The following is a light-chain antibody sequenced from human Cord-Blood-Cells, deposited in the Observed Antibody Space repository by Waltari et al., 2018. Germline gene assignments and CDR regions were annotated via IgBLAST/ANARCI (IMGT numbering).Light chain of an antibody. J-gene: IGLJ2*01. V-gene: IGLV1-47*01. CDR1: SPNIGSNY. CDR3: AAWDDSLSGVV. CDR2: RNN. Sequence: QSVLTQPPSASGTPGQRVTISCSGSSPNIGSNYVYWYQQLPGTAPKLLIYRNNRRPSGVPDRFSVSKSGTSASLAISGLRSEDEADYYCAAWDDSLSGVVFGGGTKLTVL.